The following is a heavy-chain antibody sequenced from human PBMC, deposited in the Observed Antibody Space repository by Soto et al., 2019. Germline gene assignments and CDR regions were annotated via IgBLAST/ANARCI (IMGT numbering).Heavy chain of an antibody. Sequence: GGSLRLSCAASGFTFNSYGMHWVRQAPGKGLEWVAFVSYDGTNKYYADSVRGRFTISRDNSKNTLFLQMNSLRTEDTAVYYCAKDYCAITSCPFDPWGQGTLVTVS. CDR2: VSYDGTNK. CDR1: GFTFNSYG. CDR3: AKDYCAITSCPFDP. J-gene: IGHJ5*02. D-gene: IGHD2-2*01. V-gene: IGHV3-30*18.